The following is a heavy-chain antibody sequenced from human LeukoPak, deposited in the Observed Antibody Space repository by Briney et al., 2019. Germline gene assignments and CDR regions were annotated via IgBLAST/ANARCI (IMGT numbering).Heavy chain of an antibody. D-gene: IGHD6-13*01. CDR3: ARDRKYSSSSAYYMDV. Sequence: SETLSLTCTVSGGSISSGSYYWSWIRQPAGKGLEWIGRIYTSGSTNYNPSLKSRVTISVDTSKNQFSLKLSSVTAADTAVYYCARDRKYSSSSAYYMDVWGKGTTVTISS. V-gene: IGHV4-61*02. CDR1: GGSISSGSYY. J-gene: IGHJ6*03. CDR2: IYTSGST.